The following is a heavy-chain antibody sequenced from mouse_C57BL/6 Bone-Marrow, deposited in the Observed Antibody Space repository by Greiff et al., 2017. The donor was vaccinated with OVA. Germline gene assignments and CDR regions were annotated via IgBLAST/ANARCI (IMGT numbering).Heavy chain of an antibody. Sequence: QVQLKESGPGLVQPSQCLSITCTVSGFSLTSYGVHWVRQSPGKGLEWLGVIWRGGSTDYNAAFISRLSISKDNSKSQVFFKMNSLQADDTAIYYCARNSNWDHFAYWGQGTLVTVSA. V-gene: IGHV2-2*01. D-gene: IGHD4-1*01. CDR2: IWRGGST. J-gene: IGHJ3*01. CDR3: ARNSNWDHFAY. CDR1: GFSLTSYG.